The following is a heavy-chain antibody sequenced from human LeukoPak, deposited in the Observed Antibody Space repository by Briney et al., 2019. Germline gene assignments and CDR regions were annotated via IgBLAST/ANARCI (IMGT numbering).Heavy chain of an antibody. Sequence: TGGSLRLSCAASGFTFSSYALSWVRQAPGKGLEWVSALSGSGDMKYYADSMKGRFAISRDNSNNTVYLQMNSLRVEDTAIYYCATLRYSSSSFLDYWGQGTLVTVSS. CDR2: LSGSGDMK. D-gene: IGHD6-6*01. J-gene: IGHJ4*02. CDR3: ATLRYSSSSFLDY. CDR1: GFTFSSYA. V-gene: IGHV3-23*01.